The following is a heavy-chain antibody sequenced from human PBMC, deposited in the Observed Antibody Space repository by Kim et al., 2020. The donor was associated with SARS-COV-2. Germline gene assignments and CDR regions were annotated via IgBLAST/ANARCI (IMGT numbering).Heavy chain of an antibody. D-gene: IGHD3-22*01. J-gene: IGHJ4*02. V-gene: IGHV4-39*01. CDR2: IYYSGST. CDR3: ARQMGITMIVVVISSHFDY. Sequence: SETLSLTCTVSGGSISSSSYYWGWIRQPPGKGLEWIGSIYYSGSTYYNPSIKSRVTISVDTSKNQFSLKLSSVTAADTAVYYCARQMGITMIVVVISSHFDYWGQGTLVTVSA. CDR1: GGSISSSSYY.